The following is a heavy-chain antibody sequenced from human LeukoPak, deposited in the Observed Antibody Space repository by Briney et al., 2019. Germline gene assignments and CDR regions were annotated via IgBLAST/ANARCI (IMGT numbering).Heavy chain of an antibody. J-gene: IGHJ5*02. CDR2: ISYVGSNK. D-gene: IGHD6-13*01. CDR1: GFIFSNYA. V-gene: IGHV3-30-3*01. CDR3: ARDLDSSSWYILWFDP. Sequence: PGGSLRLSCAASGFIFSNYAMHWVRQAPGKGLEWVAVISYVGSNKYYADSVKGRFTISRDNSKNTLFLQMNSLRAEDTAVYYCARDLDSSSWYILWFDPWGQGTLVTVSS.